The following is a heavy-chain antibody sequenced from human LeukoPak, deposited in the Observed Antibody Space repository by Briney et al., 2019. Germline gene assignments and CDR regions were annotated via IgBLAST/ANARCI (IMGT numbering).Heavy chain of an antibody. V-gene: IGHV1-8*02. CDR3: ARGGSGASYCSSTSCYGGNWFDP. CDR1: GYTFTSYD. CDR2: MNPNSGNT. J-gene: IGHJ5*02. Sequence: ASVKVSCKASGYTFTSYDINWVRQATGQGLEWMGWMNPNSGNTGYAQKFQGRVTMTRNTSISTAYMELSSLRSEDTAVYYCARGGSGASYCSSTSCYGGNWFDPWGQGTLVTVSS. D-gene: IGHD2-2*01.